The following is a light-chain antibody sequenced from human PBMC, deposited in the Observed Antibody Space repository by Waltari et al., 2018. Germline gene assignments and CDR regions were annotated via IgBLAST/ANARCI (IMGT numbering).Light chain of an antibody. CDR3: CAHAGSGIWV. J-gene: IGLJ3*02. V-gene: IGLV2-23*01. CDR1: SSDVGSYNL. CDR2: EDT. Sequence: QSALTQPASVSGSPGQSITLSCTGTSSDVGSYNLVSWYQPHPGQFPKLIIYEDTKRPSGVSYRFSGSKSGNTASLTISGLQAEDEADYHCCAHAGSGIWVFGGGTKLTVL.